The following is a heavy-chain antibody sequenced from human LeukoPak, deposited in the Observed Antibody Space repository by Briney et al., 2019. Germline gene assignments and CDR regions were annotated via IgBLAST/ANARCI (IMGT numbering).Heavy chain of an antibody. CDR1: GGSISSGDYY. CDR3: ARYCSGGSCYPYYYYGVDV. Sequence: PSQTLSLTCSVSGGSISSGDYYWSWIRQPPGKGLVWIGYIYYSGSTSYNPSLKSRVTISVDTSKNQFSLKLSSVTAADTAVYYCARYCSGGSCYPYYYYGVDVWGQGTTVTVSS. D-gene: IGHD2-15*01. CDR2: IYYSGST. V-gene: IGHV4-30-4*01. J-gene: IGHJ6*02.